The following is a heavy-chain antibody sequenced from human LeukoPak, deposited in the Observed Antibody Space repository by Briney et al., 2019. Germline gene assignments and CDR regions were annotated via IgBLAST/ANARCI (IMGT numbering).Heavy chain of an antibody. Sequence: ASVKVSCKASGGTFSSYAISWVRQAPGQGLEWMGRIIPIFGTANYAQKFQGRVTITTDEFTSTAYMELSSLRSEDTAVYYCAALGYCSGGSCYYIDYWGQGTLVTVSS. CDR2: IIPIFGTA. CDR3: AALGYCSGGSCYYIDY. D-gene: IGHD2-15*01. V-gene: IGHV1-69*05. J-gene: IGHJ4*02. CDR1: GGTFSSYA.